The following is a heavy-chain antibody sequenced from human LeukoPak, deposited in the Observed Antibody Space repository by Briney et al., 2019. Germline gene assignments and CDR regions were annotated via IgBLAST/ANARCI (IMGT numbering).Heavy chain of an antibody. Sequence: PSETLSLTCTVSGGSISSGSYYWRWIRQPAGKGLEWIGRIYTSGSTNYNPSLKSRVTISVDTSKNQFSLKLSSVTAADTAVYYCARLPGQGTPLPGAFDIWGQGTMVTVSS. J-gene: IGHJ3*02. CDR3: ARLPGQGTPLPGAFDI. V-gene: IGHV4-61*02. CDR2: IYTSGST. D-gene: IGHD1-7*01. CDR1: GGSISSGSYY.